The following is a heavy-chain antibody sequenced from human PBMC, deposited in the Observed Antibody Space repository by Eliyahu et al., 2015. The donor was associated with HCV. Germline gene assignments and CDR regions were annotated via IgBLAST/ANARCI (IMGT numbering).Heavy chain of an antibody. D-gene: IGHD6-13*01. V-gene: IGHV4-39*01. CDR2: LYYGGGT. CDR1: XGSFSRSNYY. CDR3: ATRIAAAGNYFDY. Sequence: QLQLQESGPGLVKPSETLSLTXTVXXGSFSRSNYYWGWIRQPPGKGLEWIGSLYYGGGTFYNPSLMSRITISVDTSKNQFSLKLSSVTAADTAVYYCATRIAAAGNYFDYWGQGTLATVSS. J-gene: IGHJ4*02.